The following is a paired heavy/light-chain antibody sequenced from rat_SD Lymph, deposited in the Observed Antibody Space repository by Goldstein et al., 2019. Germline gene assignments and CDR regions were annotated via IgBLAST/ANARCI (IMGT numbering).Light chain of an antibody. Sequence: DIQMTQSPASLSASLGETISIECRASEDIYSNLAWYQQKSGKSPQLLIYAANRLQDGVPSRFSGSGSGTQYSLKISGMQPEDEGDYFCLQGSKFPYTFGAGTKLELK. CDR1: EDIYSN. CDR3: LQGSKFPYT. V-gene: IGKV12S38*01. CDR2: AAN. J-gene: IGKJ2-3*01.
Heavy chain of an antibody. J-gene: IGHJ2*01. CDR1: GFTFSNYG. Sequence: EVQLVESGGGLVQPGRSLKLSCLASGFTFSNYGMNWIRQAPGKGLEWVASISSSSSYIYYADTVKGRFTISRDNAKNTLYLQMTSLRSEDTALYYCARQASMMVIITYYFDYWGQGVMVTVSS. CDR3: ARQASMMVIITYYFDY. CDR2: ISSSSSYI. V-gene: IGHV5-34*01. D-gene: IGHD1-12*03.